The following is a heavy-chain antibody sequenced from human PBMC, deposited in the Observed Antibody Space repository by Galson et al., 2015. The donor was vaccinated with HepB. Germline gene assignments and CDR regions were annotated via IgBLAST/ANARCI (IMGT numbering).Heavy chain of an antibody. Sequence: SLRLSCAASGFTFSSYGMHWVRQAPGKGLEWVAVISYDGSNKYYADSVKGRFTISRDNSKNTLYLQMNSLRAEDTAVYYCAKDEIKVGATPFDYWGQGTLVTVSS. J-gene: IGHJ4*02. CDR1: GFTFSSYG. V-gene: IGHV3-30*18. CDR3: AKDEIKVGATPFDY. D-gene: IGHD1-26*01. CDR2: ISYDGSNK.